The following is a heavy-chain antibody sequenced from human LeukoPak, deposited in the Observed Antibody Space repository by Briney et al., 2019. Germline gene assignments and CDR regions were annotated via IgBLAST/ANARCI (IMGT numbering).Heavy chain of an antibody. CDR2: INASGGST. CDR1: GYTFTSYY. D-gene: IGHD6-13*01. CDR3: ARELGQLVPLDY. J-gene: IGHJ4*02. Sequence: ASVKVSCKASGYTFTSYYMHWVRQPPGQGLEWMGIINASGGSTSYAQKFQGRVTMTRDTSTSTVYMELSSLRSEDTAVYYCARELGQLVPLDYWGQGTLVTVSS. V-gene: IGHV1-46*01.